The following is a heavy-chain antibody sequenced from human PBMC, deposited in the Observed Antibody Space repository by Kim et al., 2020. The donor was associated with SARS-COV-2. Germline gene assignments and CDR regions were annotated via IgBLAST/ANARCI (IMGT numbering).Heavy chain of an antibody. J-gene: IGHJ4*02. D-gene: IGHD3-22*01. V-gene: IGHV1-69*02. Sequence: AQKFQGRVTITADKSTSTAYMELSSLRSEDTAVYYCAIPYYYDSSGPLGYWGQGTLVTVSS. CDR3: AIPYYYDSSGPLGY.